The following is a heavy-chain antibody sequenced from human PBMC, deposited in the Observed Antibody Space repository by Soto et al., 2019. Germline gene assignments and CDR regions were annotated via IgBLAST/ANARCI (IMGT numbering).Heavy chain of an antibody. CDR2: MYNTGST. V-gene: IGHV4-59*01. CDR3: ARDLWGYCGTDCYPLDV. D-gene: IGHD2-21*02. Sequence: SDTLSLTCTVSGGSISGYYWSWIRQPPGKGLEWIGYMYNTGSTVYNPSFKSRVTISVDTSKNQFSPKLNSVTAADTAVYYCARDLWGYCGTDCYPLDVWGQGTTVTVS. J-gene: IGHJ6*02. CDR1: GGSISGYY.